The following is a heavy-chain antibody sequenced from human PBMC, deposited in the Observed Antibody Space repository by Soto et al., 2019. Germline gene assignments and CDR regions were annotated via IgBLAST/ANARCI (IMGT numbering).Heavy chain of an antibody. CDR2: IYWDDDK. Sequence: QITLNESGPTVVRPTEPLTLTCRFSGFSLTTSGVGVGWICQSPGKAPEWLALIYWDDDKRYSASLKSRLTITKDTSKTQVVLTVSDLDPTDTATYYCAHRVLRTVFGLVTTTAIYFDFWGQGTPVAVSS. CDR3: AHRVLRTVFGLVTTTAIYFDF. CDR1: GFSLTTSGVG. V-gene: IGHV2-5*02. D-gene: IGHD3-3*01. J-gene: IGHJ4*02.